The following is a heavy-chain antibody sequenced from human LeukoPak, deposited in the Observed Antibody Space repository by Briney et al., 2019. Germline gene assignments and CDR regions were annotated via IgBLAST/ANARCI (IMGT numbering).Heavy chain of an antibody. V-gene: IGHV3-15*01. CDR3: TTWTDLYDY. D-gene: IGHD3/OR15-3a*01. Sequence: GGSLRLSCAASGFTFINAWMAWVRQAPGKGLEWVGRIKAKAHGGTIEYAAPVKGRFTISRDDSRNMLYLQMNSLKTEDTAVYYCTTWTDLYDYWGQGTLVTVSS. CDR1: GFTFINAW. J-gene: IGHJ4*02. CDR2: IKAKAHGGTI.